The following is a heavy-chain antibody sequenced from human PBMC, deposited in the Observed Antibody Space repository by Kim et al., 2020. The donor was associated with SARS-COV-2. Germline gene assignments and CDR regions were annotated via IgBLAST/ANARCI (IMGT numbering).Heavy chain of an antibody. CDR1: GFTFSSYS. CDR2: ISSSSSTI. J-gene: IGHJ3*02. Sequence: GGSLRLSCAASGFTFSSYSMNWVRQAPGKGLEWVSYISSSSSTIYYADSVKGRFTISRDNAKNSLYLQMNSLRAEDTAVYYCARPSGIIYYYDSSGYGGAFDIWGQETMVTVSS. D-gene: IGHD3-22*01. V-gene: IGHV3-48*04. CDR3: ARPSGIIYYYDSSGYGGAFDI.